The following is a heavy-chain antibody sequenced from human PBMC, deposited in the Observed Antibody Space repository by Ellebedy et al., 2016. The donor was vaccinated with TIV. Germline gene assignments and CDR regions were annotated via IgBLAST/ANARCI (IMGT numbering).Heavy chain of an antibody. V-gene: IGHV4-59*01. D-gene: IGHD6-13*01. Sequence: MPSETLSLTCTVSGGSISNYYWNWIRQPPGKGLEWIGDIYNSGTTNYNPSLKSLVTISVDTSKNHFSLQLTSVTAADTAVYYCARDSASSRWYVWGQGTLVTVSS. CDR1: GGSISNYY. J-gene: IGHJ4*02. CDR2: IYNSGTT. CDR3: ARDSASSRWYV.